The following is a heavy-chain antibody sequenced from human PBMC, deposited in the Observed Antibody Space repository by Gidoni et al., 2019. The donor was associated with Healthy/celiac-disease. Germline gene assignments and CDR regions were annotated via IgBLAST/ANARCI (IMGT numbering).Heavy chain of an antibody. CDR1: GGSISSGGYY. CDR2: IYYSGST. Sequence: QVQLQESGPGLVKPSQTLSLTCTVSGGSISSGGYYWSWIRQHPGKGLEWIGYIYYSGSTYYNPSLKSRVTISVDTSKNQFSLKLSSVTAADTAVYYCARVGKGGSTVATVDYWGQGTLVTVSS. V-gene: IGHV4-31*03. CDR3: ARVGKGGSTVATVDY. D-gene: IGHD4-17*01. J-gene: IGHJ4*02.